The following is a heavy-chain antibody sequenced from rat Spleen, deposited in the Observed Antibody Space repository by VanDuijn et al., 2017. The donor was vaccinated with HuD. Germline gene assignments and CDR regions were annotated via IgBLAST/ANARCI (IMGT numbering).Heavy chain of an antibody. D-gene: IGHD1-2*01. CDR2: ITYEGSSN. J-gene: IGHJ4*01. V-gene: IGHV5-22*01. CDR3: ARHSSTYYVMDA. CDR1: GFTFSDYY. Sequence: EVQLVESGGGLVQPGRSLKLSCAASGFTFSDYYMAWVRQAPKKGLEWVASITYEGSSNYYGDSVKGRFTVSRDNAKNTLYLQMNSLGSEDTATYYCARHSSTYYVMDAWGQGASVTVSS.